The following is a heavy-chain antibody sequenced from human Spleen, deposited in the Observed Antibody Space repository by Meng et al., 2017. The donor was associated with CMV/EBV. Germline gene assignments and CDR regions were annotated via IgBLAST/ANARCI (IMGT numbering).Heavy chain of an antibody. Sequence: GESLKISCAASGFTFSSYAMSWVRQAPGKGLEWVSAISGSGGSTYYADSVKGRFTISRDNSRNTLHLQMNSLRAEDTALYYCAKEDDFWSVGGTFDPWGQGTLVTVSS. D-gene: IGHD3-3*01. J-gene: IGHJ5*02. V-gene: IGHV3-23*01. CDR2: ISGSGGST. CDR3: AKEDDFWSVGGTFDP. CDR1: GFTFSSYA.